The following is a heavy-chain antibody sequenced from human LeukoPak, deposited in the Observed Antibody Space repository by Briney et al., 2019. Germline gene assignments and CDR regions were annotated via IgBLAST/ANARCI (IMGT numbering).Heavy chain of an antibody. D-gene: IGHD6-13*01. V-gene: IGHV3-23*01. J-gene: IGHJ4*02. CDR3: AKDIVSSSWYTLNY. CDR1: GFTFSSYA. CDR2: ISGSGGST. Sequence: GGSLRLSCAASGFTFSSYAMSWVRQAPGKGLEWVSAISGSGGSTYYADSVKGRFTISRDNSKNTLYLQMNSLRAEDTAVYYCAKDIVSSSWYTLNYWGQGTLVTVSS.